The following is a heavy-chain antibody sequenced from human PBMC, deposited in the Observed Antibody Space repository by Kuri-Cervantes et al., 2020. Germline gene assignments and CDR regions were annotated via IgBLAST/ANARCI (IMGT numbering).Heavy chain of an antibody. CDR2: IYCSGST. Sequence: ESLKISCTVSGGSISSSSYYWGWIRPPPGKGLEWIGSIYCSGSTYYNPSLKRRVTISVDTSKNQFSLKLSPVTAADTAVYYCARDVRFLGRHNWCDPWGQGTLVTVSS. J-gene: IGHJ5*02. V-gene: IGHV4-39*07. CDR3: ARDVRFLGRHNWCDP. CDR1: GGSISSSSYY. D-gene: IGHD3-3*01.